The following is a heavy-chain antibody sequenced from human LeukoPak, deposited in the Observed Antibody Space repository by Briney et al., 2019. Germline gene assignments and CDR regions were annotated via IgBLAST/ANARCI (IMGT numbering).Heavy chain of an antibody. CDR2: ISGSGSST. CDR3: ARVGYMVRGVRVGY. D-gene: IGHD3-10*01. J-gene: IGHJ4*02. V-gene: IGHV3-23*01. Sequence: GGSLRLSCATSGFTFRTYAMSWVRQAPGKGLEWVSTISGSGSSTFYADSVKGRFTISRDNSKNTLYLQMNSLRAEDTAVYFCARVGYMVRGVRVGYWGQGTLVTVSS. CDR1: GFTFRTYA.